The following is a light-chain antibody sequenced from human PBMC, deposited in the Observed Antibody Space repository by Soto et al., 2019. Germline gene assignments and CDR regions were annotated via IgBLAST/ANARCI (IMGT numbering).Light chain of an antibody. CDR1: QSISSW. Sequence: DIKMTQSPSTLSASVGARVTITCRASQSISSWLAWYQQKPGKAPKLLIYKASSLESGVPSRFSGSGSGTEFTLTISSLQPDDFATYYCQQYNSYSRTFGPVTKVEIK. CDR3: QQYNSYSRT. J-gene: IGKJ1*01. CDR2: KAS. V-gene: IGKV1-5*03.